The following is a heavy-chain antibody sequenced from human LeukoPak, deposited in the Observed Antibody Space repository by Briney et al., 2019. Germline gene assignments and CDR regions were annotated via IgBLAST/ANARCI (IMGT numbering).Heavy chain of an antibody. CDR2: FYYSGGT. V-gene: IGHV4-39*01. CDR1: DGSISSSSYY. J-gene: IGHJ4*02. D-gene: IGHD3-22*01. Sequence: SETLSLTCIVSDGSISSSSYYWGWIRQPPGKGLEWLGSFYYSGGTYYTPSLKSRVTISVDTSKNQFSPKLSSVTAADTAVYYCARIITMVVSLPSHFDYWGQGTLVAVSS. CDR3: ARIITMVVSLPSHFDY.